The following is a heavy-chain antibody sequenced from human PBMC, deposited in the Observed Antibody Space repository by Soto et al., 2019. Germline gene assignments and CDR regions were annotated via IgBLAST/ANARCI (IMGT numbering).Heavy chain of an antibody. J-gene: IGHJ6*02. CDR3: AREPGDTAMERGYYYYYGMDV. V-gene: IGHV1-2*04. CDR2: INPNSGGT. CDR1: GYTFTGYY. D-gene: IGHD5-18*01. Sequence: ASVKVSCKASGYTFTGYYMHWVRQAPGQGLEWMGWINPNSGGTNYAQKFQGWVTMTRDTSISTAYMELSRLRSGDTAVYYCAREPGDTAMERGYYYYYGMDVWGQGTTVTVS.